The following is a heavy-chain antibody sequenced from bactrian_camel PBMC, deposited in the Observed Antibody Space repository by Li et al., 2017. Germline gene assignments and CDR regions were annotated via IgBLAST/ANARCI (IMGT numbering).Heavy chain of an antibody. J-gene: IGHJ4*01. CDR1: GYTEDSSE. Sequence: VQLVESGGGSVQSGGSLRLSCTLSGYTEDSSEMGWYRQAPGHRCELVSSISGDGSTYYTDAVKGRFTISQDKAKNVVYLQMNNLKPEDTATYYCAAGDICSGGSSSGRYFIDDTAFHYWGQGTQVTVS. CDR3: AAGDICSGGSSSGRYFIDDTAFHY. V-gene: IGHV3S53*01. CDR2: ISGDGST. D-gene: IGHD2*01.